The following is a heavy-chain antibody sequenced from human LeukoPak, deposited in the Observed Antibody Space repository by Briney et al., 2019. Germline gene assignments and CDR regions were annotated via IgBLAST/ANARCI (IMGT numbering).Heavy chain of an antibody. CDR3: TTVGAPTGY. D-gene: IGHD1-26*01. J-gene: IGHJ4*02. CDR1: GFTFSGSA. V-gene: IGHV3-73*01. Sequence: GGSLRLSCAASGFTFSGSAMHWVRQASGKGLEWDGRIRSKANSYATAYAASVKGRFTISRDDSKNTAYLQMNSLKTKDTAVYYCTTVGAPTGYWGQGTLVTVSS. CDR2: IRSKANSYAT.